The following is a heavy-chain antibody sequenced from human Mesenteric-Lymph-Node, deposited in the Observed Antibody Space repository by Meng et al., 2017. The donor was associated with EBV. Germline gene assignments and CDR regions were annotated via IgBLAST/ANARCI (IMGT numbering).Heavy chain of an antibody. J-gene: IGHJ4*02. CDR2: IYYLGGT. CDR1: GGSINSSDYL. Sequence: QLQLQESGPGLVTPSGSLSLTCTVSGGSINSSDYLWGWIRQPPGKGLEESGTIYYLGGTQYNPSLSSRLTISIDTSKNQFSLKLTSATAADTALYYCARGTPFDSWGQGTLVTVSS. CDR3: ARGTPFDS. V-gene: IGHV4-39*07. D-gene: IGHD2-15*01.